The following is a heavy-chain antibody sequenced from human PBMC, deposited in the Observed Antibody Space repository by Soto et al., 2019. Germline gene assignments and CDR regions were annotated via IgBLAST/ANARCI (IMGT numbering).Heavy chain of an antibody. J-gene: IGHJ4*02. V-gene: IGHV1-8*02. CDR1: GYTFHDYS. Sequence: ASVKVSCKASGYTFHDYSISWVRQAPGQGLEWMGWMNPYSANTGYAQKFQGRVTMTRNTSISTAYMELSSLRSEDTAVYYCARVRQNSYYDILTGPYYFDYWGQGTLVTVSS. D-gene: IGHD3-9*01. CDR2: MNPYSANT. CDR3: ARVRQNSYYDILTGPYYFDY.